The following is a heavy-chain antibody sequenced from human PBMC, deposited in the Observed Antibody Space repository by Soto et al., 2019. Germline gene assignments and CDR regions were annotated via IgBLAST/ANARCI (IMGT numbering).Heavy chain of an antibody. Sequence: PGESLKISCKGSGYSFTSYWIGWVRQMPGKGLEWMGIIYPGDSDTRYSPSFQGQVTISADKSISTAYLQWSSLKASDTAMYYCARAPALLWFGELLWEDAFDIWGQGTMVTVSS. CDR1: GYSFTSYW. V-gene: IGHV5-51*01. J-gene: IGHJ3*02. CDR3: ARAPALLWFGELLWEDAFDI. CDR2: IYPGDSDT. D-gene: IGHD3-10*01.